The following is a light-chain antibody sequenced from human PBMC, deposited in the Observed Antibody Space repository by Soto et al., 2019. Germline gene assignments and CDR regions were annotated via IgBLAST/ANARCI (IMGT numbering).Light chain of an antibody. CDR2: EVS. Sequence: QSALTQPASVSGSPGQSITISCTGTSSDVGGYDYVSWYQLHPVKAPKLMVFEVSNRPSGVSYRFSGSKSGNTASLTISGLQAEDEADYFFSSYSISTAYLFGTGTKLTVL. CDR3: SSYSISTAYL. J-gene: IGLJ1*01. V-gene: IGLV2-14*01. CDR1: SSDVGGYDY.